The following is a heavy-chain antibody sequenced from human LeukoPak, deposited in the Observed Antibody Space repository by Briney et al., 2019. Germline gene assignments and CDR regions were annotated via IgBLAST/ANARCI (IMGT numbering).Heavy chain of an antibody. V-gene: IGHV4-4*02. D-gene: IGHD1-26*01. Sequence: PSGTLSLTCGVSGGSISSTNWWSWVRQPPGQGLEWIGEISLSGLTSYNPSLKSRVTMSLDKSKNHLSLNLTSVTAAYTAVYYCSRESGAFSPFGYWGQGTLVTVSS. CDR2: ISLSGLT. CDR3: SRESGAFSPFGY. CDR1: GGSISSTNW. J-gene: IGHJ4*02.